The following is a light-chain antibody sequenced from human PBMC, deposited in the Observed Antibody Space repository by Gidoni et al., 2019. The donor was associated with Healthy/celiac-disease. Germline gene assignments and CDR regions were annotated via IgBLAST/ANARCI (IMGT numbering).Light chain of an antibody. CDR2: DAS. Sequence: DIVLTQSPATLSLSPGESATLSCRASQSVSSYLAWYQHKPGQAPRLLIYDASNRATGIPARFSVSGSGTDFTLTICSLEPEDFAVYYCQQRSNWPPALTFGGCTQVEIK. V-gene: IGKV3-11*01. CDR3: QQRSNWPPALT. CDR1: QSVSSY. J-gene: IGKJ4*01.